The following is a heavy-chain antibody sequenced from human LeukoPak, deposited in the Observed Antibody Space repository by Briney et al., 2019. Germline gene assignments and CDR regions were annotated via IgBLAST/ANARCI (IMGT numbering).Heavy chain of an antibody. J-gene: IGHJ3*02. V-gene: IGHV3-66*02. CDR3: ARVCGGDCFDAFDI. D-gene: IGHD2-21*02. Sequence: GGSLRLSCAASGFSFLNYGMNWVRQAPGKGLEWVSVIYSGGSTYYADSVKGRFTISRDNSKNTLYLQMNSLRAEDTAVYYCARVCGGDCFDAFDIWGQGTMVTVSS. CDR2: IYSGGST. CDR1: GFSFLNYG.